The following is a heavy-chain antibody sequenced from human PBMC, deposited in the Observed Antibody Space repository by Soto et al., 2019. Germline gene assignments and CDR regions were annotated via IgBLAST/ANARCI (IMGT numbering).Heavy chain of an antibody. CDR3: ARPFRGMYYFDY. V-gene: IGHV3-33*01. J-gene: IGHJ4*02. Sequence: QVQLVESGGGVVQPGRSLRLSCAASGFTFSSYGMHWVRQAPGKGLEWVAVIWYDGSNKYYADSVKGRFTISRDNSKNTLYLQMNSLRAEDTAVYYCARPFRGMYYFDYWGQGTLVTVSS. CDR1: GFTFSSYG. CDR2: IWYDGSNK. D-gene: IGHD3-10*01.